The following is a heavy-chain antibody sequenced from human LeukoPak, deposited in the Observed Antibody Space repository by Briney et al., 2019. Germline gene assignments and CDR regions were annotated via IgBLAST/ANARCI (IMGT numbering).Heavy chain of an antibody. J-gene: IGHJ4*02. V-gene: IGHV3-7*01. CDR3: ARDIAAAGLFFDS. D-gene: IGHD6-13*01. CDR1: GFTFSRYW. CDR2: IKYDGSEI. Sequence: GGSLRLSCAASGFTFSRYWMSWVRQAPGKGLEWVANIKYDGSEIHYVDSVKGRFTISRDMAKNSVNLQMNGLRAEDTAVYYCARDIAAAGLFFDSWGQGTLVTVSS.